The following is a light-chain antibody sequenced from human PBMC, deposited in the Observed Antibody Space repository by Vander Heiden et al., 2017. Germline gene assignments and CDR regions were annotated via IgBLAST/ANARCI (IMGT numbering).Light chain of an antibody. V-gene: IGKV1-12*02. CDR1: QAISGW. J-gene: IGKJ3*01. CDR2: GAS. Sequence: DIQMTQSPSSVSASVGDRVTITCRASQAISGWLAWYQQRPGKAPKLLIYGASSLQSGVPSRFSGSGSGTDFTLTISSLQPEDFATYFCQQANSFPFTFGPGTKVDIK. CDR3: QQANSFPFT.